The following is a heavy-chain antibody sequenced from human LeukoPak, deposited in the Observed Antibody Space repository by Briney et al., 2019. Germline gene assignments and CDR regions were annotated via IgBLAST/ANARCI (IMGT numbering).Heavy chain of an antibody. J-gene: IGHJ4*02. V-gene: IGHV3-21*01. CDR3: AKSYDSSGYYWETAYYFDY. D-gene: IGHD3-22*01. CDR1: GFTFSSYT. CDR2: ISRSTSYI. Sequence: GGSLRLSCVASGFTFSSYTMNWVRQAPGKGLEWVSSISRSTSYIYYADSVKGRFTISRDNAKNSLYLQMNSLRAEDTAVYYCAKSYDSSGYYWETAYYFDYWGQGTLVTVSS.